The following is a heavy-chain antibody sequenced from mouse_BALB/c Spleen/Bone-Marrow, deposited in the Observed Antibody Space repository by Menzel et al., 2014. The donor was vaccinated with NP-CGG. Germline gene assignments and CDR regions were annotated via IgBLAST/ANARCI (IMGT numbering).Heavy chain of an antibody. CDR2: IYPGDGDT. J-gene: IGHJ4*01. CDR3: ARRDYGIRENYYAMDY. V-gene: IGHV1-87*01. Sequence: QVQLQQPGAELARPGASVKLSCKASGYTFTSYWMRWVKQRPGQGLGWIGAIYPGDGDTRYTQKFKGKATLTADKSSSTAYMQLSSLASEDSAVYYCARRDYGIRENYYAMDYWGQGTSVTVSS. CDR1: GYTFTSYW. D-gene: IGHD1-2*01.